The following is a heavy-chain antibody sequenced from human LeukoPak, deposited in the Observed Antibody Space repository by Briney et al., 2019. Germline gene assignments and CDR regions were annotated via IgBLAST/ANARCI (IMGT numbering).Heavy chain of an antibody. V-gene: IGHV4-30-4*02. Sequence: SETLSLTCTVSGGSISSGDYYWSWIRQPPGKGLEWIGYIYHSGSTYYNPSLKSRVTISVDTSKNQFSLKLSSVTAADTAVYYCARGKTEKWGYFDYWGQGTLVTVSS. CDR1: GGSISSGDYY. CDR2: IYHSGST. CDR3: ARGKTEKWGYFDY. D-gene: IGHD1-26*01. J-gene: IGHJ4*02.